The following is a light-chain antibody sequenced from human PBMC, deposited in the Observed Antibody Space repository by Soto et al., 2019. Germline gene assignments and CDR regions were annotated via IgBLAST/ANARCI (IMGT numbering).Light chain of an antibody. V-gene: IGKV3-20*01. CDR1: QTTSRTY. CDR2: GAF. CDR3: QQYGTSEII. Sequence: EIVLTQSPGTLSLSPGERATLSCRASQTTSRTYLAWYQQTPGQAPRLLIYGAFTRATGIPDRFSGGGSGTDFTLTISRLETEDFAVFYCQQYGTSEIIFGQGTRLEIK. J-gene: IGKJ5*01.